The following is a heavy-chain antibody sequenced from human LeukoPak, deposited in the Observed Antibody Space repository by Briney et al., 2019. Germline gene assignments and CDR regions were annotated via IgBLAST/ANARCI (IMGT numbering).Heavy chain of an antibody. J-gene: IGHJ3*02. CDR1: GGTFSSYA. V-gene: IGHV1-69*13. CDR3: ARAVKGTIFGVVILHAFDI. D-gene: IGHD3-3*01. CDR2: IIPIFGTA. Sequence: ASVKVSCKASGGTFSSYAISWVRQAPGQGLEWMGGIIPIFGTANYAQKFQGRVTITADESTSTAYMELSSLRSEDTAVYYCARAVKGTIFGVVILHAFDIWGQGTMVTASS.